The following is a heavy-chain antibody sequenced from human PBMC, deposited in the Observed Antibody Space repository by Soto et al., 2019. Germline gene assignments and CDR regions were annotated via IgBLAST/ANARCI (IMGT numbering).Heavy chain of an antibody. CDR3: AREYYDSSGYPRFDY. J-gene: IGHJ4*02. CDR1: NYTFTSYD. Sequence: ASVKVSCKASNYTFTSYDINWVRQAPGQGLEWMGRINVYNGNTNYAQNLQGRVTMSTDASSRRAYMELRSLTSDYTAVYYCAREYYDSSGYPRFDYWGQGTQVTVSS. CDR2: INVYNGNT. V-gene: IGHV1-18*01. D-gene: IGHD3-22*01.